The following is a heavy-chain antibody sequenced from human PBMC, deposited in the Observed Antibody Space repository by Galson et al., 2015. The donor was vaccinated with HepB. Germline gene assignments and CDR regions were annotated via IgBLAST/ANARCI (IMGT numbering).Heavy chain of an antibody. CDR3: ARDLLAVAGTGLYYYYGMDV. V-gene: IGHV1-18*01. D-gene: IGHD6-19*01. J-gene: IGHJ6*02. Sequence: SVKVSCKASGYTFTSYGISWVRQAPGQGLEWMGWISAYNGNTNYAQKLQGRVTMTTDTSISTAYMELSRLRSDDTAVYYCARDLLAVAGTGLYYYYGMDVWGQGTTVTVSS. CDR2: ISAYNGNT. CDR1: GYTFTSYG.